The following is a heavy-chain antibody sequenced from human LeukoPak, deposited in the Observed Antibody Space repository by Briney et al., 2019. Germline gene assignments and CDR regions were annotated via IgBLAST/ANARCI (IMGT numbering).Heavy chain of an antibody. V-gene: IGHV3-23*01. Sequence: GGSLRLSCAASGFTFSSYAMSWVRQAPGKGLEWVSAISGSGGSTYYADSVKGRFTISRDNSKNTLYLQMNSLRAEDTAAYYCAKGATKYSYGGTDYWGQGTLVTVSS. CDR1: GFTFSSYA. CDR2: ISGSGGST. D-gene: IGHD5-18*01. J-gene: IGHJ4*02. CDR3: AKGATKYSYGGTDY.